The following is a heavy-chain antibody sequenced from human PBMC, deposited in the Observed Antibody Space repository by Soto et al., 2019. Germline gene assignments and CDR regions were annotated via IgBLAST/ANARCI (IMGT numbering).Heavy chain of an antibody. Sequence: EVQLVESGGGLVKPGGSLRLSCAASGFTFSNAWMSWVRQAPGKGLEWVGRIKSKTDGGTTDYAAPVKGRFTISRDDSKNTLYLQMNSLKTEDTAVYYCTTAPGAVTMAGWFDPWGQGTLVTVSS. D-gene: IGHD3-10*01. CDR1: GFTFSNAW. CDR2: IKSKTDGGTT. J-gene: IGHJ5*02. CDR3: TTAPGAVTMAGWFDP. V-gene: IGHV3-15*01.